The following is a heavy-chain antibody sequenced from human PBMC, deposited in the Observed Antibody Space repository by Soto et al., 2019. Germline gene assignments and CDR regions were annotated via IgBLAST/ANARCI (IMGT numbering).Heavy chain of an antibody. V-gene: IGHV3-30*03. D-gene: IGHD6-13*01. CDR3: AMYTRAALFDS. J-gene: IGHJ4*02. Sequence: QVQLVESGGGVVQPGRSLRLSCAASGFTFRTHGIHWVRQAPGKGLEWVVLISYDGSNKYYGDSVKRRFTISRDNSENTLYLQMNSVRAEDTAVYYCAMYTRAALFDSWGQVTLGSVAS. CDR1: GFTFRTHG. CDR2: ISYDGSNK.